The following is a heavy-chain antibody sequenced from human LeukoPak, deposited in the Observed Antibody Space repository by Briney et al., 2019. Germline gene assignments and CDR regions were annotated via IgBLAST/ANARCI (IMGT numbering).Heavy chain of an antibody. CDR3: AGGPLGYCSSTSCPDYYYYYMDV. V-gene: IGHV3-7*01. CDR2: IKQDGSEK. D-gene: IGHD2-2*01. CDR1: GFTFSSYW. Sequence: GGSLRLSCAASGFTFSSYWMSWVRQAPGKGLEWVANIKQDGSEKYYVDSVKGRFTISRDNAKNSLYLQMNSLRAEDTAVYYCAGGPLGYCSSTSCPDYYYYYMDVWGKGTTVTISS. J-gene: IGHJ6*03.